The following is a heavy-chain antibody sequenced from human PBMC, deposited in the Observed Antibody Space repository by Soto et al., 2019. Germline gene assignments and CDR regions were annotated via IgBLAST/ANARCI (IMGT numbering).Heavy chain of an antibody. Sequence: SVKVSCKASGGAFSSYTISWVRQAPGQGLEWMGRIIPILGIANYAQKFQGRVTITADKSTSTAYMELSSLRSEDTAVYYCASGCTNGVCHGAFDIWGQGTMVTVS. J-gene: IGHJ3*02. CDR3: ASGCTNGVCHGAFDI. CDR1: GGAFSSYT. CDR2: IIPILGIA. D-gene: IGHD2-8*01. V-gene: IGHV1-69*02.